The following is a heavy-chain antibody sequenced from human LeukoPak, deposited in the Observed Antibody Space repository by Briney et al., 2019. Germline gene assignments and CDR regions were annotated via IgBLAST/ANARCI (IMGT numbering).Heavy chain of an antibody. V-gene: IGHV1-2*04. CDR2: INPNSGGT. J-gene: IGHJ3*02. D-gene: IGHD4-17*01. Sequence: ASVKVSCKASGYTFTGYYMHWVRQAPGQGLEWMGWINPNSGGTNYAQKFQGWGTMTRDTSTSTAYMELSRLRSDDTAVYYCARDADDYGDYVNAFDIWGQGTMVTVSS. CDR3: ARDADDYGDYVNAFDI. CDR1: GYTFTGYY.